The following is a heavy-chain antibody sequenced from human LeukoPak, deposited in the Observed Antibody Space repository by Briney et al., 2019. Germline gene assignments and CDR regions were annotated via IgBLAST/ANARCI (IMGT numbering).Heavy chain of an antibody. CDR1: GFTFNNYY. J-gene: IGHJ4*02. CDR2: ISSSSTI. D-gene: IGHD5-24*01. V-gene: IGHV3-69-1*01. Sequence: GGSLRLSCAASGFTFNNYYMSWVRQAPGKGLECVSCISSSSTIYYADSVKGRFTISRDKAKNSLYLQMNALRAEDTAVYYCARSVDVDYWGQGILVTVSP. CDR3: ARSVDVDY.